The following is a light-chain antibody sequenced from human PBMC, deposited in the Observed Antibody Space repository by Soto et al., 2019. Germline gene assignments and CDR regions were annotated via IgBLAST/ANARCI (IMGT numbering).Light chain of an antibody. CDR1: QSVTSSH. CDR2: GAS. CDR3: QQYGSSPLT. V-gene: IGKV3-20*01. J-gene: IGKJ4*01. Sequence: ETVLTQSPGTLSLSRGERATLSCRASQSVTSSHLAWYQQKPGQAPRLLIYGASTRATGIPDGFSGSGSGTDYTLTISRLEPEDFAVYYCQQYGSSPLTFGGGTKVEIK.